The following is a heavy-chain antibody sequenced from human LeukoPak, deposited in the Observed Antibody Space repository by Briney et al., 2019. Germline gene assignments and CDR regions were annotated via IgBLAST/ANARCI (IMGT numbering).Heavy chain of an antibody. CDR1: GGSISSYY. J-gene: IGHJ6*03. CDR2: VYYSGST. Sequence: SETLSLTCTVSGGSISSYYWSWIRQPPGKGLEYIGYVYYSGSTNYNPSLKSRVTISVDTSKNQFSLKLSSVTAADTAVYYCARLSSSWYYYYYYYMDVWGKGTTVTVSS. V-gene: IGHV4-59*01. D-gene: IGHD6-13*01. CDR3: ARLSSSWYYYYYYYMDV.